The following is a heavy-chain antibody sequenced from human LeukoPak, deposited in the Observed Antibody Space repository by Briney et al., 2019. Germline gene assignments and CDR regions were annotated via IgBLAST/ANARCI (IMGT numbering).Heavy chain of an antibody. Sequence: SETLSLTCTVSGASINIRYHYWGWIRQSPGKGLEWIGSMDYTGETYYSPSLQSRVTISVDTPRNQFSLKLSSVTAADTAVYYCARARYHTEMTYFRTVYYFDYWGQGTLVTVSS. CDR1: GASINIRYHY. D-gene: IGHD2-8*01. CDR3: ARARYHTEMTYFRTVYYFDY. CDR2: MDYTGET. V-gene: IGHV4-39*07. J-gene: IGHJ4*02.